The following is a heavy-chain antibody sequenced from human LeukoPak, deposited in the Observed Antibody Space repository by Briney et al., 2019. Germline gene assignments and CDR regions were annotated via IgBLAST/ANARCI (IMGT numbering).Heavy chain of an antibody. D-gene: IGHD6-19*01. CDR1: GFTVSTNY. CDR3: ARGYSSGWFDP. J-gene: IGHJ5*02. CDR2: IYSGGSA. Sequence: GGSLRLSCAASGFTVSTNYMSWVRQAPGKGLEWVSIIYSGGSAYYADSVKGRFIISRDNSKNTLYLQMNSLRAEDTAVYHCARGYSSGWFDPWGQGTLVTASS. V-gene: IGHV3-66*01.